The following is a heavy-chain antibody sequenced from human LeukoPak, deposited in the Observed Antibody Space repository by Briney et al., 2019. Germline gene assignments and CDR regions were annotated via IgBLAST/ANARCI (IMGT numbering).Heavy chain of an antibody. D-gene: IGHD2-15*01. J-gene: IGHJ5*02. CDR2: IYSGGST. Sequence: GGSLRLSCAASGFTVSSNYMSWVRQAPGKGLEWVSVIYSGGSTYYADSVKGRFTISRDNSKNTLYLQMNSLRAEDTAVYYCARVSTPCSGGSCYRELNWFDPWGQGTLVTVSS. V-gene: IGHV3-53*01. CDR1: GFTVSSNY. CDR3: ARVSTPCSGGSCYRELNWFDP.